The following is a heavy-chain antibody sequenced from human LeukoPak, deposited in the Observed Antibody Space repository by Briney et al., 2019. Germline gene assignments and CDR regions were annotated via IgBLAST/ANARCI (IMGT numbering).Heavy chain of an antibody. CDR2: INDDGCTI. V-gene: IGHV3-74*01. CDR3: ARALGSSSDY. CDR1: GFTFSTSW. J-gene: IGHJ4*02. D-gene: IGHD1-26*01. Sequence: GGSLRLSCAGSGFTFSTSWMHWVRQAPGKALVWVSRINDDGCTINYADSVKGRFTISRDNAKNTLYLQMSSLRAEDTALYYCARALGSSSDYWGQGTLVSVSS.